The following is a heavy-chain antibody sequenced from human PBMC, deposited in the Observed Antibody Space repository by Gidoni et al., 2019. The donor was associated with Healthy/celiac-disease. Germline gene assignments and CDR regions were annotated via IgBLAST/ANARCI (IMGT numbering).Heavy chain of an antibody. CDR2: ISYDGSNK. CDR1: GFTFSSYG. V-gene: IGHV3-30*18. CDR3: AKDIEYSSSYFDY. D-gene: IGHD6-6*01. J-gene: IGHJ4*02. Sequence: QVQLVESGGGVVQPGRSLRLSCAASGFTFSSYGMHWVRQAPGKGLEWVAVISYDGSNKYYADSVKGRFTISRDNSKNTLYLQMNSLRAEDTAVYYCAKDIEYSSSYFDYWGQGTLVTVSS.